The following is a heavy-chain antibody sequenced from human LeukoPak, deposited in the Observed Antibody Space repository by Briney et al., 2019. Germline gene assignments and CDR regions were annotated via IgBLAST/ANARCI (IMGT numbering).Heavy chain of an antibody. CDR2: IYYIGNT. D-gene: IGHD4-17*01. CDR3: ASDYGDSYHFDY. J-gene: IGHJ4*02. Sequence: SETLSLTCTVSGAFISTSTYYWGWIRQPPGKGLEWIASIYYIGNTYYNPPLRSRVTISVETSKNHFSLKLSSVTAADTAIYYCASDYGDSYHFDYWGQGTLVTVSS. V-gene: IGHV4-39*02. CDR1: GAFISTSTYY.